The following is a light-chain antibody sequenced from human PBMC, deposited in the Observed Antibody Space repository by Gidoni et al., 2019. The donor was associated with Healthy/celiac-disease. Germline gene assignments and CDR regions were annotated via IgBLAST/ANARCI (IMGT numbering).Light chain of an antibody. CDR3: QQYNSYSMYT. CDR2: DAS. V-gene: IGKV1-5*01. CDR1: QSISSW. Sequence: DTQMTQSPSTLSASVGDRVTITCRARQSISSWLAWYQQKPGKAPKLLIYDASSLESGVPSRFSGSGSGTEFTLTISSLQPDDFATYYCQQYNSYSMYTFGQGTKLGIK. J-gene: IGKJ2*01.